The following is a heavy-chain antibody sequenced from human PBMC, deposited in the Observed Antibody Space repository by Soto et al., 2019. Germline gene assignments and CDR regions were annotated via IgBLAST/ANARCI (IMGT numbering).Heavy chain of an antibody. CDR3: ARGRPNYDFWSGYYNHDY. CDR2: MNPNSGNT. CDR1: GYTFTSYD. J-gene: IGHJ4*02. Sequence: ASVKVSCKASGYTFTSYDINWVRQATGQGLEWMGWMNPNSGNTGYAQKFQGRVTMTRNTSISTAYMELSSLRSEDTAVYYCARGRPNYDFWSGYYNHDYWGQGTLVTVSS. V-gene: IGHV1-8*01. D-gene: IGHD3-3*01.